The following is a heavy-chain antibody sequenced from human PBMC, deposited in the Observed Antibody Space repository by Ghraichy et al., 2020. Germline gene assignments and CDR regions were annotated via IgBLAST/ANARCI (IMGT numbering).Heavy chain of an antibody. CDR1: GGSISSSSYY. CDR3: ARDFAGYSSSWDRGAFDI. J-gene: IGHJ3*02. CDR2: IYYSGST. Sequence: ESLNISCTVSGGSISSSSYYWGWIRQPPGKGLEWIGSIYYSGSTYYNPSLKSRVTISVDTSKNQFSLKLSSVTAADTAVYYCARDFAGYSSSWDRGAFDIWGQGTMVTVSS. D-gene: IGHD6-13*01. V-gene: IGHV4-39*07.